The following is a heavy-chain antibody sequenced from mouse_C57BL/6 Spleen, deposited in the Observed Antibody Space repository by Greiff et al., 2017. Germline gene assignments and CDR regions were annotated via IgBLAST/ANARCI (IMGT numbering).Heavy chain of an antibody. D-gene: IGHD1-1*01. J-gene: IGHJ1*03. CDR2: INYDGSST. CDR1: GFTFSDYY. V-gene: IGHV5-16*01. Sequence: EVQLVESEGGLVQPGSSMKLSCTASGFTFSDYYMAWVRQVPEKGLEWVANINYDGSSTYYLDSLKSRFIISRDNAKNILYLQMSSLKSEDTATYYCARESGGSSPWYFDVWGTGTTVTVSS. CDR3: ARESGGSSPWYFDV.